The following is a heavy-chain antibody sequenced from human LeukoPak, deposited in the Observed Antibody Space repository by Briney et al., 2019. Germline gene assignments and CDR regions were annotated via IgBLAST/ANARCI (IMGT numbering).Heavy chain of an antibody. Sequence: GGSLRLSCAASGFTFSDYYMSWIRQSPGKGLEWVSAISGSAVTKHYADSVRGRFTISRDNSKDTLCLQMNNLRGEDTAVYYCVKARYFDWELNFDYWGQGALVTASS. V-gene: IGHV3-23*01. CDR1: GFTFSDYY. CDR3: VKARYFDWELNFDY. J-gene: IGHJ4*02. CDR2: ISGSAVTK. D-gene: IGHD3-9*01.